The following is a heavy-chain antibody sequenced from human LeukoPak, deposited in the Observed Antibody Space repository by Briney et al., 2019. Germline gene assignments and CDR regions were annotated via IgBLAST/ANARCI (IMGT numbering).Heavy chain of an antibody. CDR3: AKVAYYDSSGYYPPYPH. CDR2: SIPVLGIA. V-gene: IGHV1-69*04. Sequence: GASVKVSCKASGGTFSSYAISWVRQAPGQGLEWMGRSIPVLGIADYAQKFQGRVTITPDKSTSTAYMALSSLRSEDTAVYYCAKVAYYDSSGYYPPYPHWGQGTLVTVSS. CDR1: GGTFSSYA. J-gene: IGHJ1*01. D-gene: IGHD3-22*01.